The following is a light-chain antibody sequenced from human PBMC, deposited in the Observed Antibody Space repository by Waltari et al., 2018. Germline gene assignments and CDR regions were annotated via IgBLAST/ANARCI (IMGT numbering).Light chain of an antibody. CDR2: DGS. CDR1: QDISNY. Sequence: DIQMTQSPSSLSASIGDRVTITCRASQDISNYCHWYHVKPGKAPKLLIYDGSYLETGVPSRFSGSRSGTDFSFSISSLQPEDVGTYYCQQYETDPTFGGGTTVDIK. J-gene: IGKJ4*01. V-gene: IGKV1-33*01. CDR3: QQYETDPT.